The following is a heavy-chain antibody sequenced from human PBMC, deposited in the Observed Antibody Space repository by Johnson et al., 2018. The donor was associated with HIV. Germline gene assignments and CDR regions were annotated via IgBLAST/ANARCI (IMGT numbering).Heavy chain of an antibody. D-gene: IGHD3-22*01. CDR2: ISNDGTNT. CDR1: DFTFTNNA. CDR3: ARSQTMIVDGADAFDI. J-gene: IGHJ3*02. Sequence: VHLVESGGGVVQPGRSLRLSCAASDFTFTNNAIHWVRQAPGKGLEWVAVISNDGTNTYYADSVKGRFTISRDNSKNTLYLKMNSLRAEDTAVYYCARSQTMIVDGADAFDIWGQGTMVTVSS. V-gene: IGHV3-30*04.